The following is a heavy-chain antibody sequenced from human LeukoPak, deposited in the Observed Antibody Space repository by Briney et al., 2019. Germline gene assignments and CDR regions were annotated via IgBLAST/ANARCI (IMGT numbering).Heavy chain of an antibody. Sequence: SVKVSCKASGGTFSSYAISWVRQAPGQGLEWMGGIIPMFNTTKYAQKFQDRVTITADKSTSTAYMELSSLRSEDTAVYYCARDYYDSSGEYFQHWGQGTLVTVSS. CDR3: ARDYYDSSGEYFQH. D-gene: IGHD3-22*01. V-gene: IGHV1-69*06. CDR2: IIPMFNTT. CDR1: GGTFSSYA. J-gene: IGHJ1*01.